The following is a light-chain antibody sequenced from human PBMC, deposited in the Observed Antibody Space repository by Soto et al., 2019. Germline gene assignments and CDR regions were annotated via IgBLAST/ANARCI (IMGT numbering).Light chain of an antibody. CDR3: MQGKHWQST. Sequence: DVVMTQSPLSLPVTLGQPASISFRSNQSLVHSDGIAYFSWFQQRPGRSPRRLIYKVSNRDSGVPARSRGSGSGNDLALKSSRVEAEDVGVYYCMQGKHWQSTFRQGTRLEIX. CDR2: KVS. J-gene: IGKJ5*01. CDR1: QSLVHSDGIAY. V-gene: IGKV2-30*02.